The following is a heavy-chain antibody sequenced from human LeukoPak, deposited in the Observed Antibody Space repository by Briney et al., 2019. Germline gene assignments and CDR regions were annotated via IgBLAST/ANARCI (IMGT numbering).Heavy chain of an antibody. D-gene: IGHD3-16*01. J-gene: IGHJ4*02. CDR2: ISNSGNTI. CDR3: ARYRVITNDYFDS. V-gene: IGHV3-11*01. Sequence: KTGGSLRLSCAASGFTFGDYYMSWICQAPGKGLEWVSYISNSGNTIKEADSVKGRFTISRDNAQNSLFLQMESLRAEDTAVYYCARYRVITNDYFDSWGQGTLVTVSS. CDR1: GFTFGDYY.